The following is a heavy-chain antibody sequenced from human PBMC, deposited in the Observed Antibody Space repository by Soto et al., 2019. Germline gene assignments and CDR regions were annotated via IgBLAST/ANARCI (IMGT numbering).Heavy chain of an antibody. Sequence: GESLKISCKGSGYSFSNYWIGWVRQMPGKGLEWMGIIYPGDSDTRYSPSFKGQVTMSADKSISTAYLQWSSLKASDTAIYYCARQALGYCSSSGCYYYYGMDVWGQGTTVTVS. D-gene: IGHD2-2*01. CDR1: GYSFSNYW. J-gene: IGHJ6*02. CDR3: ARQALGYCSSSGCYYYYGMDV. V-gene: IGHV5-51*01. CDR2: IYPGDSDT.